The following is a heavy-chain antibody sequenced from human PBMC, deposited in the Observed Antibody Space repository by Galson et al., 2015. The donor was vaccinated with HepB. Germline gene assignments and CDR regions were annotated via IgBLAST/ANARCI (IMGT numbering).Heavy chain of an antibody. Sequence: SLRLSCAASGFTFSNAWMSWVRQAPGKGLEWVGRIKSKTDGGTTDYAAPVKGRFTISRDDSKNTLYLQMNSLKTEDTAVYYCTTDVVMTVTNDPDYYYYYMDVWGKGTTVTVSS. V-gene: IGHV3-15*01. J-gene: IGHJ6*03. D-gene: IGHD4-17*01. CDR3: TTDVVMTVTNDPDYYYYYMDV. CDR1: GFTFSNAW. CDR2: IKSKTDGGTT.